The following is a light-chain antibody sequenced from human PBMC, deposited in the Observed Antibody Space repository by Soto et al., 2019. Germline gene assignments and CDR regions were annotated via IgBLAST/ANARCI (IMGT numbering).Light chain of an antibody. J-gene: IGKJ1*01. Sequence: EIVMTQSPATLSVSPGERATLSCRASQSVSSNLAWYQQKPGQAPRLLIYGASTRATGIPARFSGSVSGTEFTLTISSLQSEDFAVYYCQQYNNWPRTFGQGTKVEI. V-gene: IGKV3-15*01. CDR1: QSVSSN. CDR3: QQYNNWPRT. CDR2: GAS.